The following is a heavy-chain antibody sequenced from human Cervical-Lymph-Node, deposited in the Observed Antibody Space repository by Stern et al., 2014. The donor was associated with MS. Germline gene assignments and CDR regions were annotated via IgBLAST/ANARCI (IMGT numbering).Heavy chain of an antibody. V-gene: IGHV7-4-1*02. CDR1: GYTFTTYA. J-gene: IGHJ2*01. CDR3: ARGWLGPDWYFDL. Sequence: QVQLVQSGSELKKPGASGKVSCKASGYTFTTYAINWVRQAPGQGLEWMGWINTNTGNPTYAPGFTGRFVFSLDTSVSTAYLQISSLRANDTAVYYCARGWLGPDWYFDLWGRGTLVTVSS. D-gene: IGHD5-12*01. CDR2: INTNTGNP.